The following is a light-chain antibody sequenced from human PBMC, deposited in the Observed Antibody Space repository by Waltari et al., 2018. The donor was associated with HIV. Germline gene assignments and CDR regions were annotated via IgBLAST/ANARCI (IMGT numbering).Light chain of an antibody. Sequence: EVVLTQSPGTLSLSPGEGATLSCRASQSFSTDYLAWYQQKSGQAPRLIIYGTSIRATGVPDRFSGSGSGTDFTLTITTLEPEDFAVYYCQQYGNSPLYTFGQGTKVEIK. J-gene: IGKJ2*01. V-gene: IGKV3-20*01. CDR2: GTS. CDR3: QQYGNSPLYT. CDR1: QSFSTDY.